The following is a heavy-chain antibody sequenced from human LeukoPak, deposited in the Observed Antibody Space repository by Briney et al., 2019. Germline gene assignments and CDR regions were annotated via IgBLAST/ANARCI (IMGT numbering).Heavy chain of an antibody. CDR3: ARPMVRGVIFYAFDI. Sequence: ASVKVSCKASGYTFTGYYMHWVRQAPGQGLEWMGWINTNTGNPTYAQGFTGRFVFSLDTSVSTAYLQISSLKAEDTAVYYCARPMVRGVIFYAFDIWGQGTMVTVSS. J-gene: IGHJ3*02. V-gene: IGHV7-4-1*02. D-gene: IGHD3-10*01. CDR2: INTNTGNP. CDR1: GYTFTGYY.